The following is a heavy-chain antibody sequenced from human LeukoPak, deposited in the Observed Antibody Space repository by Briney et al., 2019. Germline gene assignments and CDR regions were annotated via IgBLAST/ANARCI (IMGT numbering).Heavy chain of an antibody. J-gene: IGHJ5*02. CDR3: AGAPSPPLHYDEKGNWFDP. CDR1: GGSISSYY. D-gene: IGHD4-17*01. CDR2: IYYSGST. V-gene: IGHV4-59*01. Sequence: SETLSLTCTVSGGSISSYYWSWIRQPPGKGLEWIGYIYYSGSTNYNPSLKSRVIISVDTSKNQFSLRLSSVTAADTAVYYCAGAPSPPLHYDEKGNWFDPWGQGTLVTVSS.